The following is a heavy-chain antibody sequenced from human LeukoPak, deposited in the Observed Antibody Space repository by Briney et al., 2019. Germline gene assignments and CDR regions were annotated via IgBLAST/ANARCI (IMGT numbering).Heavy chain of an antibody. D-gene: IGHD4-17*01. J-gene: IGHJ6*02. CDR1: GGSISSSSYY. Sequence: SETLSLTCTVSGGSISSSSYYWGWIRQPPGKGLEWSESIFYSGYTYYNPSLKNRVTISVDTSKNQFSLKLSSVTAADTAVYYCARRSGNYGVHYAMDVWGQGTTVTVSS. CDR3: ARRSGNYGVHYAMDV. V-gene: IGHV4-39*01. CDR2: IFYSGYT.